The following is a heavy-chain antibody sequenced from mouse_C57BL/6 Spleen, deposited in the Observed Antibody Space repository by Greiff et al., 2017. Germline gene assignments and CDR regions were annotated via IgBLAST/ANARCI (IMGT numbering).Heavy chain of an antibody. D-gene: IGHD2-4*01. Sequence: VQLQQSGAELVKPGASVKMSCKASGYTFTTYPIEWMKQNHGKSLEWIGNFHPYNDDTKYNDKFKGKATLTVEKSSSTVYLELSRFTSDDSAVYYCARGGYYDYYGILLAMDYWGQGTSVTVSS. CDR1: GYTFTTYP. CDR3: ARGGYYDYYGILLAMDY. CDR2: FHPYNDDT. V-gene: IGHV1-47*01. J-gene: IGHJ4*01.